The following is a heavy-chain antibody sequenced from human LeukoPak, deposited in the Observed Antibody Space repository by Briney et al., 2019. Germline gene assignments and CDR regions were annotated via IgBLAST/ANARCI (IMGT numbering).Heavy chain of an antibody. Sequence: GASVKVSCKASGYTFTGYYMHWVRQAPGQGLEWMGWINPNSGGTNYAQKFQGRVTMTRDTSISTAYMELSRLRSDDTAVYHCARDYAAGTAYYGMDVWGQGTTVTVSS. CDR1: GYTFTGYY. J-gene: IGHJ6*02. D-gene: IGHD6-13*01. V-gene: IGHV1-2*02. CDR2: INPNSGGT. CDR3: ARDYAAGTAYYGMDV.